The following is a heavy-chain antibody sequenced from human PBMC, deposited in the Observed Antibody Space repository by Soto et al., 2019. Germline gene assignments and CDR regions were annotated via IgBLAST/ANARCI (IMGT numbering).Heavy chain of an antibody. CDR3: ARGRYCLTGRCFPNWFDS. Sequence: SETLSLTCSVSGDPISTVDYFWAWIRQPPGQALEYIGYIYKSTTTYYNPSFESRVAISLDTSKSQFSLNVTSVTAADTAVYFCARGRYCLTGRCFPNWFDSWGQGTLVTVSS. D-gene: IGHD2-15*01. CDR1: GDPISTVDYF. CDR2: IYKSTTT. J-gene: IGHJ5*01. V-gene: IGHV4-30-4*01.